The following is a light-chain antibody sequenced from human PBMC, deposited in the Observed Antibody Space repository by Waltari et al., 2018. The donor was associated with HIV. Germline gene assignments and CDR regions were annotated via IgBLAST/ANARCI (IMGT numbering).Light chain of an antibody. CDR3: SSYTGSSTLVV. J-gene: IGLJ2*01. V-gene: IGLV2-14*01. Sequence: QSALTQPASVSGSPGQSITISCTGTSSDIGGYNYVSWYQQHPGKAPKLMIYEVSFRPSGISNRFSGSKSGLQADDEADYYCSSYTGSSTLVVFGGGTKLIVL. CDR1: SSDIGGYNY. CDR2: EVS.